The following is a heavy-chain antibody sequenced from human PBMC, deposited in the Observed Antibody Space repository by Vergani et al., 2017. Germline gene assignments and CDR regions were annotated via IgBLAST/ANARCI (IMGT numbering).Heavy chain of an antibody. J-gene: IGHJ4*02. CDR3: ARDGSGSYLKFFDY. D-gene: IGHD1-26*01. CDR2: INHSGST. Sequence: QVQLQQWGAGLLKPSETLFLTCAVYGGSFSGYYWSWIRQPPGKGLEWIGEINHSGSTNYNPSLKSRVTISVDTSKNQFSLKLNSVTAADTAVYYCARDGSGSYLKFFDYWGQGTLVTVSS. CDR1: GGSFSGYY. V-gene: IGHV4-34*01.